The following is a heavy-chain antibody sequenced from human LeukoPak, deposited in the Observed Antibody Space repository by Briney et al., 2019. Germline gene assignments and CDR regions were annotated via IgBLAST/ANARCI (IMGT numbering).Heavy chain of an antibody. D-gene: IGHD3-3*01. CDR2: IYHRGST. CDR1: GYSISNGYY. CDR3: ARGAEYYAIWRGYAGYSDY. V-gene: IGHV4-38-2*02. Sequence: ASETLSLTCTVTGYSISNGYYWGWIRQPPGKGLEWVSSIYHRGSTYYNPSLRSRVTISLDRSKKKFSLKLTSVTAADTAVYFCARGAEYYAIWRGYAGYSDYWGQGISVTVSS. J-gene: IGHJ4*02.